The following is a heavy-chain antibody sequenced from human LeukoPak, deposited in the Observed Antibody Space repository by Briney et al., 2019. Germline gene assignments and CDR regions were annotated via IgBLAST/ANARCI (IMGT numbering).Heavy chain of an antibody. CDR3: ARHVWPITVTPIRRQGWFDT. CDR1: GGSFSGYY. V-gene: IGHV4-34*01. D-gene: IGHD4-17*01. J-gene: IGHJ5*02. CDR2: INHSGST. Sequence: PSETLSLTCAVYGGSFSGYYWSWIRQPPGKGLEWIGEINHSGSTNYNPSLKSRVTIPVDTSKNQFSLKLSSVTAADTAVYYCARHVWPITVTPIRRQGWFDTWGQGTLVTVSS.